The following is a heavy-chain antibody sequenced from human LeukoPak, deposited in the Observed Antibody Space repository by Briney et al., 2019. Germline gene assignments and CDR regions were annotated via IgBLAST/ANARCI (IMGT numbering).Heavy chain of an antibody. V-gene: IGHV3-21*01. Sequence: GGSLRLSCAASGFTFSSYSMNCVRQAPGKGLEWVSSISSSSSYIYYADSVKGRFTISRDNAKNSLYPQMNSLRAEDTAVYYCARVQRGYSYGFLFDYWGQGTLVTVSS. J-gene: IGHJ4*02. CDR2: ISSSSSYI. CDR1: GFTFSSYS. D-gene: IGHD5-18*01. CDR3: ARVQRGYSYGFLFDY.